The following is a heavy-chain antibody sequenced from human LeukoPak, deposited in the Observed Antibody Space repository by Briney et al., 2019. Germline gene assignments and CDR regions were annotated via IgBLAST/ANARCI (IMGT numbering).Heavy chain of an antibody. CDR1: GFTFSSSW. D-gene: IGHD5-12*01. Sequence: GGSLRLSCAACGFTFSSSWMHWVRQVPGKGLVWVSRINGDGSSTIYADSVEGRFTISRDDAKNTLYLQMNRLRAEDTAVYYCARWWLRSGDYWGQGTLVTVSS. CDR2: INGDGSST. CDR3: ARWWLRSGDY. V-gene: IGHV3-74*01. J-gene: IGHJ4*02.